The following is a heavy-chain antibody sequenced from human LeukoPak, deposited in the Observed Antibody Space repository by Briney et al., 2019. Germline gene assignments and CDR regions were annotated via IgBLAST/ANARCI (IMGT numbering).Heavy chain of an antibody. V-gene: IGHV3-30*02. CDR2: IRYDGSNK. J-gene: IGHJ4*02. Sequence: GGSLRLSCAASGFTFSSYGMHWVRQAPGKGLEWVAFIRYDGSNKYYADSVKGRFTISRDNSKNTLYLQMNSLRAEDTAVYYCARNNYHGSGSYYVYWGQGTLVTVSS. CDR1: GFTFSSYG. D-gene: IGHD3-10*01. CDR3: ARNNYHGSGSYYVY.